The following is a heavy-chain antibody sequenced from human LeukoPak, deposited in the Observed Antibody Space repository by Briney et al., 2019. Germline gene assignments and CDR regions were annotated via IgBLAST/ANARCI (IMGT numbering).Heavy chain of an antibody. CDR3: ANIFGGNSHRSDY. CDR1: GFTFSSAW. Sequence: GGSLRLSCAASGFTFSSAWMSWVRQAPGQGLEWLGRIKTKTDGGTTDYAAPVKGRFTISRDDSKDTLYLQMNSLKSDDTAVYYCANIFGGNSHRSDYWGQGTLVTVSS. CDR2: IKTKTDGGTT. D-gene: IGHD4-23*01. J-gene: IGHJ4*02. V-gene: IGHV3-15*01.